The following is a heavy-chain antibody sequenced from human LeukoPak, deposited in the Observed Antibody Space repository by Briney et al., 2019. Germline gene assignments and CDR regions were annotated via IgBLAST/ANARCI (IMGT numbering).Heavy chain of an antibody. CDR3: ARGIGHWVDP. J-gene: IGHJ5*02. V-gene: IGHV3-21*01. CDR2: ISSSSSYI. CDR1: GFTFSSYS. Sequence: GGSLRLSCAASGFTFSSYSMNWVRQAPGKGLEWVSSISSSSSYIYYADSVKGRFTISRDNTKNSLYLQMNSLRAEDTAVYYCARGIGHWVDPWGQGTLVTVSS. D-gene: IGHD2/OR15-2a*01.